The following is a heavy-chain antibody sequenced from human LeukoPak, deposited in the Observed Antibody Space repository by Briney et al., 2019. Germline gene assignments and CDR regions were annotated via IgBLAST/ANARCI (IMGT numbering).Heavy chain of an antibody. CDR1: GYRFSRYG. V-gene: IGHV1-18*01. Sequence: ASAKLSCESSGYRFSRYGICWVRQAPGQGLVWGGWISAYSGHTNYAQRVEGRLTMTRDRSTSTGYMELRGLRSDDTAVYYCVREGEAATTGDYWGQGTLVTVSS. J-gene: IGHJ4*02. CDR3: VREGEAATTGDY. D-gene: IGHD1-14*01. CDR2: ISAYSGHT.